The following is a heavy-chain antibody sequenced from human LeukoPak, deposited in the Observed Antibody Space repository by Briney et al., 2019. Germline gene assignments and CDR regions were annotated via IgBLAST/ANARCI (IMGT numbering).Heavy chain of an antibody. CDR1: GFTLSSYS. D-gene: IGHD7-27*01. V-gene: IGHV3-48*02. Sequence: GGSLRLSCAASGFTLSSYSMNWVRQAPGKGLEWVSYISTGSSTIYYADSVKGRFTISRDNAKNSLYLQMNSLRDEDTAVYYCARDLNWESDYWGQGTLVTVSS. J-gene: IGHJ4*02. CDR3: ARDLNWESDY. CDR2: ISTGSSTI.